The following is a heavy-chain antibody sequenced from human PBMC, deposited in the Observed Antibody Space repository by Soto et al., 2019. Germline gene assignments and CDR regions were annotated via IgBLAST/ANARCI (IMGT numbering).Heavy chain of an antibody. CDR1: GFTFSSYA. V-gene: IGHV3-23*01. J-gene: IGHJ4*02. Sequence: VGSLRLSCAASGFTFSSYAMIWVRQAPGKGLEWVSVISGSGGRTGYADSVKGRFTVSRDNSKNTLYLQMSSLTAEDTAVYYCAKDAVTGTLGIDYFNYWGQGALVTVSS. CDR2: ISGSGGRT. CDR3: AKDAVTGTLGIDYFNY. D-gene: IGHD6-19*01.